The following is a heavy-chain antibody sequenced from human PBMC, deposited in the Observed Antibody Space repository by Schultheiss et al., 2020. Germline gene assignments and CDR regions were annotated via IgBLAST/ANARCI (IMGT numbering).Heavy chain of an antibody. J-gene: IGHJ5*02. Sequence: SETLSLTCTVSGGSISSYYWSWIRQPPGEGLEWIGEINRSGSTNYNPSLESRVTISVDTSNNQFSLKVSSVTAADTAVYYCARFFGRNWFDPWGQGILVNVSS. CDR2: INRSGST. CDR3: ARFFGRNWFDP. CDR1: GGSISSYY. V-gene: IGHV4-34*01. D-gene: IGHD3-10*01.